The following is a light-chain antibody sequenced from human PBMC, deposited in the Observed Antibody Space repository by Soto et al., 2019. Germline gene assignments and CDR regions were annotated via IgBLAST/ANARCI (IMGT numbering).Light chain of an antibody. CDR1: SSVFGSYNL. CDR2: EDS. J-gene: IGLJ1*01. V-gene: IGLV2-23*01. Sequence: QSALAQPASVSGSPGQSITISCTGTSSVFGSYNLVSWYQQHPGKAPKLMIYEDSKRPSGVSNRFSGSKSGNTASLTISGLQAEDDADYYCCSYSGSSTYVFGTGSMVTV. CDR3: CSYSGSSTYV.